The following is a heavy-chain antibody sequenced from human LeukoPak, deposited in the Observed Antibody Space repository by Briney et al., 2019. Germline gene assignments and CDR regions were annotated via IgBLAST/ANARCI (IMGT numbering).Heavy chain of an antibody. J-gene: IGHJ5*02. Sequence: GESLKISCKGSGYSFSDFWIVWVRQMPGQGLEWMGIIYPGDSDTRYSPSFQGQVTISADKSISTAYLQWSSLKASDTAMYYCARGFIAAAAYGGNWFDPWGQGTLVTVSS. CDR2: IYPGDSDT. V-gene: IGHV5-51*01. D-gene: IGHD6-13*01. CDR3: ARGFIAAAAYGGNWFDP. CDR1: GYSFSDFW.